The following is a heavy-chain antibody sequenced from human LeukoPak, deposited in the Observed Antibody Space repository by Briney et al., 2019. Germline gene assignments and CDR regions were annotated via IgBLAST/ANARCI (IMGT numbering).Heavy chain of an antibody. CDR3: AKVLRAYNFGTDAFGI. CDR1: GFTFSNYD. CDR2: IRYDGSNK. J-gene: IGHJ3*02. Sequence: GGSLRLSCAASGFTFSNYDMHWVRQAPGKGLKWVAFIRYDGSNKYYADSVKGRFTISRDNSKNTLYLQMNSLRTEDTAVYYCAKVLRAYNFGTDAFGIWGRGTMVTVSS. V-gene: IGHV3-30*02. D-gene: IGHD5-18*01.